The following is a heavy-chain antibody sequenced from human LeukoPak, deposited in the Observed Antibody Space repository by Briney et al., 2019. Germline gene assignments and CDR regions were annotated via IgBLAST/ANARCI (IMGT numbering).Heavy chain of an antibody. CDR2: ISSYNGNT. V-gene: IGHV1-18*01. CDR3: ARADGTVIRHDFDY. Sequence: ASVKVSWKASGYTFSGYGISWVRQAPGQGLEWMGWISSYNGNTNYAQNLQGRVTLTTATSTSIAYMELTRLRSDDTAVYYCARADGTVIRHDFDYWGQGTLVTVSS. D-gene: IGHD3-10*01. J-gene: IGHJ4*02. CDR1: GYTFSGYG.